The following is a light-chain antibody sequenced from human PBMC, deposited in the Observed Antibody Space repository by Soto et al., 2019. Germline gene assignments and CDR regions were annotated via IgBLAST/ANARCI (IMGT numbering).Light chain of an antibody. CDR3: QQYDNLPPFT. J-gene: IGKJ3*01. CDR1: QDISNY. Sequence: IHMTQSPSSLSASVGDRGTITCQASQDISNYLNWYQQKPGKAPKLLIYDASNLETGVPSRFSGSGSGTDFTFTISSLQPEDIATYYCQQYDNLPPFTFGPGTKVDIK. CDR2: DAS. V-gene: IGKV1-33*01.